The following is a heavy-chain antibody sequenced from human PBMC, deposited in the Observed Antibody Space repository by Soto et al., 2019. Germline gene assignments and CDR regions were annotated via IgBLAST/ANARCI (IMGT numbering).Heavy chain of an antibody. J-gene: IGHJ4*02. D-gene: IGHD6-13*01. V-gene: IGHV4-34*01. CDR2: INHSGST. Sequence: SETLSLTCAVYGGSFSGYYRSWIRQPPGKGLEWIGEINHSGSTNYNPSLKSRVTISVDTSKNQFSLKLSSVTAADTAVYYCARGREIAAAGGPFDYWGQGTLVTVSS. CDR3: ARGREIAAAGGPFDY. CDR1: GGSFSGYY.